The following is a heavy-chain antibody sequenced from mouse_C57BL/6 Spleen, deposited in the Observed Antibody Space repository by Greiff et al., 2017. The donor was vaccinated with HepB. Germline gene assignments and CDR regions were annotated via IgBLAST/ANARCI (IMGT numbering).Heavy chain of an antibody. CDR3: TREDYGNYGFDY. CDR2: ISSGGDYI. CDR1: GFTFSSYA. V-gene: IGHV5-9-1*02. D-gene: IGHD2-1*01. J-gene: IGHJ2*01. Sequence: DVHLVESGEGLVKPGGSLKLSCAASGFTFSSYAMSWVRQTPEKRLEWVAYISSGGDYIYYADTVKGRFTISRDNARNTLYLQMSSLKSEDTAMYYCTREDYGNYGFDYWGQGTTLTVSS.